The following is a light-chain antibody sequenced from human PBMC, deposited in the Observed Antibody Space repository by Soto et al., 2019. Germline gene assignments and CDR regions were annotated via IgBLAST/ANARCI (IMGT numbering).Light chain of an antibody. CDR1: QSVSSNY. J-gene: IGKJ2*01. Sequence: DIVLTQSPGTLSLSPGERATFSCRASQSVSSNYLAWYQQKPGQPPRLLIYGASSRAIGIPDRFSGSGSGTDFTLTISILEPEDFAVYYCQQYGTSPYTFGQGTKLEIK. V-gene: IGKV3-20*01. CDR2: GAS. CDR3: QQYGTSPYT.